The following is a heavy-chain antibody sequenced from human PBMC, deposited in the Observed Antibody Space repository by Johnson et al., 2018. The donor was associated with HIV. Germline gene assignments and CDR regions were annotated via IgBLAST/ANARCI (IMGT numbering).Heavy chain of an antibody. CDR2: IRYDGRNK. V-gene: IGHV3-30*02. CDR3: ATRQQLVTGAVDI. J-gene: IGHJ3*02. D-gene: IGHD6-13*01. Sequence: VTFIRYDGRNKYYADSVKGRFNISRANSKNTLYLQMNSLRAEDTAVYYCATRQQLVTGAVDIWGQGSMVNVSS.